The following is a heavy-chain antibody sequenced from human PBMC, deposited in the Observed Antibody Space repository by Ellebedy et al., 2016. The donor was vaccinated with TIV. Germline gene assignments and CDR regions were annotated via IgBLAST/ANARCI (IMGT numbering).Heavy chain of an antibody. D-gene: IGHD1-26*01. CDR2: IYNSEST. V-gene: IGHV4-39*01. CDR3: ARRVGARPPDF. J-gene: IGHJ4*02. Sequence: SETLSLXXTISGGSISSSGYHWDWIRQPPGKGLERIGSIYNSESTYYNPSLKSRVTISVDTSKNQFSLKLTSVTAADTAVYFCARRVGARPPDFWGQGTLVTVSS. CDR1: GGSISSSGYH.